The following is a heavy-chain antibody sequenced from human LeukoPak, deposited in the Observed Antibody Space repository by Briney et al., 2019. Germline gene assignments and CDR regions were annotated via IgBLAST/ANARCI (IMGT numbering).Heavy chain of an antibody. D-gene: IGHD2-15*01. J-gene: IGHJ6*03. CDR3: ARVYCSGGSCYRGYYYMDV. CDR2: INHSGST. CDR1: GGSFSGYY. V-gene: IGHV4-34*01. Sequence: PSETLSLTCAVYGGSFSGYYWSWIRQPPGKGLEWIGEINHSGSTNYNPSLKSRVTISVDTSKNQFSLKLSSVTAADTAVYYCARVYCSGGSCYRGYYYMDVWGKGTTVTVSS.